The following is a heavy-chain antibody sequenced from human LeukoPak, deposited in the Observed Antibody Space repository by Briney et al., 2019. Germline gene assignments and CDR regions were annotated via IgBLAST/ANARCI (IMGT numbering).Heavy chain of an antibody. J-gene: IGHJ3*02. D-gene: IGHD3-22*01. CDR2: ISSSSRYI. Sequence: GGALRLSCAASGFTFSSYSMNWVRQAPGKGLEWVSSISSSSRYIYYADSVKGRFTISRDNAKNSLYLQMNSLRAEDTAVYYCARDRNHYYDSEADAFDIWGQGTMVTVSS. V-gene: IGHV3-21*01. CDR1: GFTFSSYS. CDR3: ARDRNHYYDSEADAFDI.